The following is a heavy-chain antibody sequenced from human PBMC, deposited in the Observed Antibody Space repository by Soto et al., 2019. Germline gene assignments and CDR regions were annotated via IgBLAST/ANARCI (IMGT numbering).Heavy chain of an antibody. Sequence: GGSLRLSCAASGFTFSSYSMNWVRQAPGKGLEWVSSTSSSSSYIYYADSVKGRFTISRDNAKNSLYLQMNSLRAEDTAVYYCARDLTPSYYDSSGYYRAVDAFDIWGQGTMVTVSS. J-gene: IGHJ3*02. CDR2: TSSSSSYI. CDR3: ARDLTPSYYDSSGYYRAVDAFDI. CDR1: GFTFSSYS. D-gene: IGHD3-22*01. V-gene: IGHV3-21*01.